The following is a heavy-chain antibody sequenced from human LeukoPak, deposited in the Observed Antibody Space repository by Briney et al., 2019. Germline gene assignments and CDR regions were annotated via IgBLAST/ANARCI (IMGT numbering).Heavy chain of an antibody. Sequence: GGSLRLSCAASGFTFSSYSMNWVRQAPGKGLEWISYISSSSGTVYYADSVKGRFTISRDNAKNSLYLQMNSLRAEDTAVYYCASSRANPDYWGQGTLVTVSS. V-gene: IGHV3-48*04. CDR3: ASSRANPDY. CDR1: GFTFSSYS. CDR2: ISSSSGTV. J-gene: IGHJ4*02.